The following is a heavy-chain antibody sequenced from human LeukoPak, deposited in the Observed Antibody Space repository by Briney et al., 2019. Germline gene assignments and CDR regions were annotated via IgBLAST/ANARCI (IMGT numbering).Heavy chain of an antibody. J-gene: IGHJ4*02. CDR1: GGSISSYY. V-gene: IGHV4-59*01. D-gene: IGHD3-10*01. Sequence: PSETLSLTCTVSGGSISSYYWSWIRQPPGKGLEWIGYIYYSGSTNYDPSLKSRVTISVDTSKNQFSLKLSSVTAADTAVYYCARGLGEGMVRGVISYWGQGTLVTVSS. CDR3: ARGLGEGMVRGVISY. CDR2: IYYSGST.